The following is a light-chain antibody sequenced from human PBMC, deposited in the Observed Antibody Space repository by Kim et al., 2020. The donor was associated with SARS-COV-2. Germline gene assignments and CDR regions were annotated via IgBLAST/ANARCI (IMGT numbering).Light chain of an antibody. Sequence: QSALTQPRSVSGSPGQSVTISCTGTSSDVGGYNYVSWYQQHPGKAPKLMIYDVSKRPSGVPDRFSGSKSGNTASLTVSVLQADDEADYYCCSYAGSSWVFGGGTQLTV. CDR3: CSYAGSSWV. CDR2: DVS. CDR1: SSDVGGYNY. V-gene: IGLV2-11*01. J-gene: IGLJ3*02.